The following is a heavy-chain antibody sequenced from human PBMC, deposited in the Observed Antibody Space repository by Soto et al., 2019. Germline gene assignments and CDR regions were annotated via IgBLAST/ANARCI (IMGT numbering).Heavy chain of an antibody. CDR1: GGSISSGGYY. CDR2: IYYSGST. Sequence: SETLSLTCTVSGGSISSGGYYWSWIRQHPGKGLEWIGYIYYSGSTYYNPSLKSRVTISVDTSKNQFSLKLSSVTAADTAVYYCARDLRDTAMVRRALDIWGQGTMVTVSS. J-gene: IGHJ3*02. V-gene: IGHV4-31*03. D-gene: IGHD5-18*01. CDR3: ARDLRDTAMVRRALDI.